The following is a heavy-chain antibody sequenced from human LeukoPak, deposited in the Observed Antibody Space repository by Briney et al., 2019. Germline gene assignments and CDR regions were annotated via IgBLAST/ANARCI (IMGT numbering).Heavy chain of an antibody. CDR1: GYTFTCYY. V-gene: IGHV1-8*02. D-gene: IGHD6-13*01. Sequence: GASVKVSCKASGYTFTCYYMHWVRQAPGQGLEWMGWMNPNSGNTGYAQKFQGRVTMTRNTSISTAYMELSSLRSEDTAVYYCARGLSSSWYWEIRKKYYFDYWGQGTLVTVSS. CDR3: ARGLSSSWYWEIRKKYYFDY. CDR2: MNPNSGNT. J-gene: IGHJ4*02.